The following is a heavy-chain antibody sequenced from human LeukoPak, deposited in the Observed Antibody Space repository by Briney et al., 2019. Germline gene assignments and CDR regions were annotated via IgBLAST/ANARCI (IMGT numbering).Heavy chain of an antibody. CDR3: ARERRGIAAAGTGIFDY. D-gene: IGHD6-13*01. CDR2: IYTSGST. J-gene: IGHJ4*02. Sequence: SETLSLTCTVSGGSISSYYWSWIRQPAGKGLEWIGRIYTSGSTNYNPSLKSRVTMSVDTSKNQFSLKLSSVTAADTAVYYCARERRGIAAAGTGIFDYWGQGTLVTVSS. V-gene: IGHV4-4*07. CDR1: GGSISSYY.